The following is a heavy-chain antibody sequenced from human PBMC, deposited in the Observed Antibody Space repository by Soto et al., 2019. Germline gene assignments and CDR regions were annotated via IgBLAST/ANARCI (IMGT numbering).Heavy chain of an antibody. CDR1: GYTFTSYG. CDR3: ARDLTFTYYDILTGYPPYGMDV. CDR2: ISAYNGNT. V-gene: IGHV1-18*01. J-gene: IGHJ6*02. D-gene: IGHD3-9*01. Sequence: ASVKVSCKASGYTFTSYGISWVRQAPGQGLEWMGWISAYNGNTNYAQKLQGRVTMTTDTSTSTAYMELRSLRSEGTAVYYCARDLTFTYYDILTGYPPYGMDVWGQGTTVTVSS.